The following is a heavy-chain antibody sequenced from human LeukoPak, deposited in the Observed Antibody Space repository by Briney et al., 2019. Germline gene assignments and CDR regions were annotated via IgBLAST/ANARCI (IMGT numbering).Heavy chain of an antibody. CDR3: ARGMLFGSSWEYYFDY. Sequence: GGSLRLSCAVSGFTFGTYSVNWVRQAPGKGLEWVSSISSSSSYIYYADSVKGRFTISRDNAKNSLYLQMNSLRAEDTAVYYCARGMLFGSSWEYYFDYWGQGTLVTVSS. V-gene: IGHV3-21*01. D-gene: IGHD6-13*01. CDR2: ISSSSSYI. J-gene: IGHJ4*02. CDR1: GFTFGTYS.